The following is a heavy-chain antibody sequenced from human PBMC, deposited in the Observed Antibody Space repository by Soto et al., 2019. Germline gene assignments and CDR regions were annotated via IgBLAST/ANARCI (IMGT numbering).Heavy chain of an antibody. CDR2: ISGSGGST. V-gene: IGHV3-23*01. J-gene: IGHJ6*02. D-gene: IGHD6-13*01. Sequence: EVQLLESGGGLVQPGGSLRLSCAASGFTFSSYAMSWVRQAPGKGLEWVSAISGSGGSTYYADSVKGRFTISRDNSKNTLYLQMNSLRAEDTAVYYCAKDNVSPAAGRYDYYGMDVWGHGTTVTVSS. CDR3: AKDNVSPAAGRYDYYGMDV. CDR1: GFTFSSYA.